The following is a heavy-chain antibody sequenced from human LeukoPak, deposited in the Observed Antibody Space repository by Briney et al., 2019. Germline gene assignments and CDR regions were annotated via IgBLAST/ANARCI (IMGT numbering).Heavy chain of an antibody. V-gene: IGHV3-21*01. D-gene: IGHD6-13*01. CDR3: ARRAAAGRGYYYYMDV. CDR2: ISSSSSYI. CDR1: GFTFSSYS. Sequence: GGSLRLSCAASGFTFSSYSMNWVRQAPGKGLEWVSSISSSSSYIYYADSVEGRFTISRDNAKNSLYLQMNSLRAEDTAVYYCARRAAAGRGYYYYMDVWGKGTTVTVSS. J-gene: IGHJ6*03.